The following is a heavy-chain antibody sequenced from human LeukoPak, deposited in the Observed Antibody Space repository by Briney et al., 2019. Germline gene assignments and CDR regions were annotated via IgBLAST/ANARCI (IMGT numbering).Heavy chain of an antibody. Sequence: SETLSLTCTVSGGSISSYYWSWIRQPSGKGLEWSGRIYTSGSTNYNPSLKSRVTMSVDTSKNQFSLKLSSVTAADTAVYYCARESTAYYYYYYYYMDVWGKGTTVTISS. J-gene: IGHJ6*03. CDR3: ARESTAYYYYYYYYMDV. V-gene: IGHV4-4*07. D-gene: IGHD4-17*01. CDR1: GGSISSYY. CDR2: IYTSGST.